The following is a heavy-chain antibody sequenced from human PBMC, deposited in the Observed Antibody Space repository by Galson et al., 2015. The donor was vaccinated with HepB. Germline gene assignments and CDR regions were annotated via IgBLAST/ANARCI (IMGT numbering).Heavy chain of an antibody. CDR3: ARGATGTPLYYYGMDV. D-gene: IGHD1-1*01. CDR1: GFTFSDYY. V-gene: IGHV3-11*04. CDR2: ISSSSSTI. Sequence: SLRLSCAASGFTFSDYYMSWIRQAPGKGLEWVSYISSSSSTIYYADSVKGRFTISRDNAKNSLYLQMNSLRDEDTAVYYCARGATGTPLYYYGMDVWGQGTTVAVSS. J-gene: IGHJ6*02.